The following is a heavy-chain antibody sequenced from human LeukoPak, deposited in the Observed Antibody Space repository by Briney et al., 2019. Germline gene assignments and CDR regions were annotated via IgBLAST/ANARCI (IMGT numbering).Heavy chain of an antibody. CDR2: IIPIFGTA. Sequence: GSSVKVSCKASGGTFSSYAISWVRQAPGQGLEWMGGIIPIFGTASYAQKFQGRVTITADESTSTAYMELSSLRSEDTAVYYCARDEGIRNGSYSSPFDYWGQGTLVTVSS. J-gene: IGHJ4*02. CDR1: GGTFSSYA. D-gene: IGHD1-26*01. V-gene: IGHV1-69*01. CDR3: ARDEGIRNGSYSSPFDY.